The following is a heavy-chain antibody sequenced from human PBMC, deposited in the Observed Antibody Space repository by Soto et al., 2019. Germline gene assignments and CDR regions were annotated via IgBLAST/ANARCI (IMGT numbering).Heavy chain of an antibody. V-gene: IGHV3-23*01. J-gene: IGHJ3*02. Sequence: EVQLLESGGGWVQPGWSLRLSCAASGFTFSSYAMSWVRQAPGKGLEWVSAISGSGGTTYYADSVKGRFTFSRDNSKNTLYLQMNSLRAEDTAVYYCAKTANGWFSAFDIWGQGTMVTVSS. CDR1: GFTFSSYA. D-gene: IGHD6-19*01. CDR3: AKTANGWFSAFDI. CDR2: ISGSGGTT.